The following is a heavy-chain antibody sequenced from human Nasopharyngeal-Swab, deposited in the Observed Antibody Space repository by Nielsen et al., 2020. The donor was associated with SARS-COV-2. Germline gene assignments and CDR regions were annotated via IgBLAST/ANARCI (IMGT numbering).Heavy chain of an antibody. CDR2: MNPDSGKT. Sequence: ASVKVSCKASGYTFTDYHLHWVRQAPGQGLEWMGWMNPDSGKTGYVQKFQGTVTMTRDTSISTAYMELTSLTSEDTAVYYCARSLQLNYYSYIGMDVWGQGTTVTVSS. V-gene: IGHV1-8*02. CDR1: GYTFTDYH. D-gene: IGHD1-1*01. J-gene: IGHJ6*02. CDR3: ARSLQLNYYSYIGMDV.